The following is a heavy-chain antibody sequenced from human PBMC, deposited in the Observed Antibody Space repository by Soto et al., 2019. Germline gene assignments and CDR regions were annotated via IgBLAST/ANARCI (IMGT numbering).Heavy chain of an antibody. CDR2: ISYDGRSA. V-gene: IGHV3-30*18. Sequence: ESGGGVIQPGGSLRLSCAASGFPFSRHPMHWVRQAPGKGLEWVAVISYDGRSAYYSDSVEGRFTISRDNSKNTLYLEKDSLRGEDTAVYYCAKDLGQWATPEYYFDYWGQGARVTVSS. J-gene: IGHJ4*02. CDR1: GFPFSRHP. CDR3: AKDLGQWATPEYYFDY. D-gene: IGHD1-26*01.